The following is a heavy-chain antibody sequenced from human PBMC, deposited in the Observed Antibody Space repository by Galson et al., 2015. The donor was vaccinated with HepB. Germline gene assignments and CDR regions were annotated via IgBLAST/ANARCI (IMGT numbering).Heavy chain of an antibody. CDR1: GGTFSSYA. Sequence: QSGAEVKKPGASVKVSCKASGGTFSSYAISWVRQAPGQGLEWMGGISPIYCTSSYAQTFQGRVTITADESTSTAYMELSSLRSEDTAVYYCARFAHDYGDDSVAFDIWGQGTMVTVSS. J-gene: IGHJ3*02. CDR3: ARFAHDYGDDSVAFDI. CDR2: ISPIYCTS. D-gene: IGHD4-17*01. V-gene: IGHV1-69*13.